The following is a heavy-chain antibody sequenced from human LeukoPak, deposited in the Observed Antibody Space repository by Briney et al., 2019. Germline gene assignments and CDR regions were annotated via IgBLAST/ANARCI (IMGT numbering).Heavy chain of an antibody. V-gene: IGHV3-30*03. D-gene: IGHD3-22*01. CDR3: ARHVVAVGFDY. CDR2: ISYDGSNE. J-gene: IGHJ4*02. Sequence: TGGSLRLSCAASGFTFSSSGIHWVRQTPGKGLEWVAIISYDGSNEYYADSVKGRFTISRDNSKNTLYLQMRAADTAVYYCARHVVAVGFDYWGQGTLVTVSS. CDR1: GFTFSSSG.